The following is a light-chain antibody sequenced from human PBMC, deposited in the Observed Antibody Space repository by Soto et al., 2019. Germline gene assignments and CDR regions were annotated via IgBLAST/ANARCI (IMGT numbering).Light chain of an antibody. CDR1: SSDVGGYNY. CDR2: EVS. J-gene: IGLJ1*01. CDR3: SSYAGSNNFV. Sequence: QSVLTQPPSASRSPGQSVTISCTGTSSDVGGYNYISWYQQHPGKAPKLMIYEVSERPSGVPDRFSGSKSSNTASLTVSGLQAEDEADYYCSSYAGSNNFVFXTGTKVTVL. V-gene: IGLV2-8*02.